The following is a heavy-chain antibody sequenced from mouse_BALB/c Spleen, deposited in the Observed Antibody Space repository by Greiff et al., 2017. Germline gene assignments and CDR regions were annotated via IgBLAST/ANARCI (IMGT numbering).Heavy chain of an antibody. D-gene: IGHD4-1*01. V-gene: IGHV1-7*01. CDR2: INPSTVYT. CDR3: ARHWGASY. CDR1: GYTFTSYW. Sequence: QVQLQQSGAELAKPGASVKMSCKASGYTFTSYWMHWVKQRPGQGLEWIGYINPSTVYTEYNQKFKDKATLTADKSSSTAYMQLSSLTSEDSAVYYCARHWGASYWGQGTLVTVSA. J-gene: IGHJ3*01.